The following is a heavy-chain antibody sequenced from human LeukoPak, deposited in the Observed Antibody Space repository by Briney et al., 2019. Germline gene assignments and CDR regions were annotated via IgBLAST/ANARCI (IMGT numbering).Heavy chain of an antibody. Sequence: GGSLRLSCAASGFTFSSYTMNWVRQAPGKGLEWVSSITSGGDYIYYADSVKGRFTTSRDNAKNSLSLQLNSLRVEDTAVYYCARGHYDVLAASYKWTPDYWGQGTLVTVSS. CDR2: ITSGGDYI. D-gene: IGHD3-9*01. CDR3: ARGHYDVLAASYKWTPDY. CDR1: GFTFSSYT. J-gene: IGHJ4*02. V-gene: IGHV3-21*01.